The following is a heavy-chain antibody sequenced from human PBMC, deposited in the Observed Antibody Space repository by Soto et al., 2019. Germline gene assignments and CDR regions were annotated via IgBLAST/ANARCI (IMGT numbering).Heavy chain of an antibody. J-gene: IGHJ6*01. Sequence: EVQLLESGGGLVQPGGSLRLSCAASGLTFSTYAMTWVRQAPGKGLEWVAAISGSGVGTYHADSVKGRFTISRDNSKNTLYVHMNSLRAEDTAVYYCAKDLFLDYIWESYHGLEVCGLGTTVTVSS. V-gene: IGHV3-23*01. D-gene: IGHD3-16*02. CDR2: ISGSGVGT. CDR3: AKDLFLDYIWESYHGLEV. CDR1: GLTFSTYA.